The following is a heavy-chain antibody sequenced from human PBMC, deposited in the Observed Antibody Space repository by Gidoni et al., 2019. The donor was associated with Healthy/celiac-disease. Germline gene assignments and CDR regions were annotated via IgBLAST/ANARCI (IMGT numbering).Heavy chain of an antibody. D-gene: IGHD5-18*01. Sequence: QVQLVQSGAEVKKPVSSVKVSCNASGSTFSSYAIRWVRQAPGQGLAWMGGIIPIFGTANYAQKFQGRVTITADESTSTAYMELSSLRSEETAVYYCARRGYRGDFDYWGQGTLVTVSS. CDR1: GSTFSSYA. J-gene: IGHJ4*02. V-gene: IGHV1-69*01. CDR3: ARRGYRGDFDY. CDR2: IIPIFGTA.